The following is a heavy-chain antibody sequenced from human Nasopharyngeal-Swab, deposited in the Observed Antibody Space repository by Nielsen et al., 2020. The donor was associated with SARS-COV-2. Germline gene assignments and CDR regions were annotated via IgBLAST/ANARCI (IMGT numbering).Heavy chain of an antibody. D-gene: IGHD3-22*01. CDR2: IRSKANSYAT. CDR1: GFTFSGSA. Sequence: GGSLRLSCAASGFTFSGSAMHWVRQASGKGLEWVGRIRSKANSYATAYAASAKGRFTISRDDSKNTAYLQMNSLKTEDTAVYYCTRLITTSTSGPWGQGTLVTVSS. J-gene: IGHJ5*02. CDR3: TRLITTSTSGP. V-gene: IGHV3-73*01.